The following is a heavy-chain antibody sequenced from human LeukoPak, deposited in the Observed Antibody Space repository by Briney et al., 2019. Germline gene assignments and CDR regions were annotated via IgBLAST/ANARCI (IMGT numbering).Heavy chain of an antibody. Sequence: GGSLRLFCAASGFTFSSYEMNWVRQAPGKGLEWVSYISSSGSTIYYADSVKGRFTISRDNAKNSLYLQMNSLRAEDTAVYYCARALPSPLYSGSYADAFDIWGQGTMVTVSS. V-gene: IGHV3-48*03. J-gene: IGHJ3*02. CDR2: ISSSGSTI. D-gene: IGHD1-26*01. CDR1: GFTFSSYE. CDR3: ARALPSPLYSGSYADAFDI.